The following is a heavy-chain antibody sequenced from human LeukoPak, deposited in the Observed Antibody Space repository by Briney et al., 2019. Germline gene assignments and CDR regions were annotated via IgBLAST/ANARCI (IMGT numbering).Heavy chain of an antibody. CDR3: ARHAEYNSGWHFYLDH. CDR1: GVSTTNGIYY. J-gene: IGHJ4*02. D-gene: IGHD6-19*01. V-gene: IGHV4-39*01. Sequence: SETLSLTCTVSGVSTTNGIYYWAWVRQSPGKGLEWIGSVHNVGSTYYNLSLRSRVTMSIDTSKNQFSLRLNSVTAADTAVYYCARHAEYNSGWHFYLDHWGQGILVTVSS. CDR2: VHNVGST.